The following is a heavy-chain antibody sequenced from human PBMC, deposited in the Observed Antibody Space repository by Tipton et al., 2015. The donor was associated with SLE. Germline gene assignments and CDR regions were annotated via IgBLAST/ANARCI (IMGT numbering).Heavy chain of an antibody. D-gene: IGHD3-22*01. CDR2: IDHSGVT. Sequence: TLSLTCAVYGRSFIGSYWTWIRQPPGKGLEWIGDIDHSGVTHYNPSLKSRVTISRDTSGNHFSLNLNSVTATDTAVYYCARGGNFDSSGFFLYWGPGTLVTVSS. CDR1: GRSFIGSY. J-gene: IGHJ4*02. CDR3: ARGGNFDSSGFFLY. V-gene: IGHV4-34*01.